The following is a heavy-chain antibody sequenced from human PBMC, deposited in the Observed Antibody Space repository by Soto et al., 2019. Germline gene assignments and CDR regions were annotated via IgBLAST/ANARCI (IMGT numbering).Heavy chain of an antibody. CDR3: ARWWSGSRQGFDP. J-gene: IGHJ5*02. CDR1: GGSFSSGDYY. CDR2: IYYSGST. Sequence: SETLSLTCAVYGGSFSSGDYYWSWIRQHPGKGLEWIGYIYYSGSTYYNPSLKSRVTISVDTSKNQFSLKLSSVTAADTAVYYCARWWSGSRQGFDPWGQGTLVNVSS. V-gene: IGHV4-31*11. D-gene: IGHD3-3*01.